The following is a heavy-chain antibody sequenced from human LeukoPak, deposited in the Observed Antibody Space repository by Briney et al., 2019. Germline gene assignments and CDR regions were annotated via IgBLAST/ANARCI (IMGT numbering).Heavy chain of an antibody. D-gene: IGHD3-22*01. J-gene: IGHJ4*02. CDR2: IIPIFGTA. Sequence: SVKVSCKASGGTFSSYAISWVRQAPGQGLEWMGGIIPIFGTANYAQKLQGRVTMTTDTSTSTAYMEVRSLRSDDTAVYYCARDRGYYDSSGLFDYWGQGTLVTVSS. CDR3: ARDRGYYDSSGLFDY. V-gene: IGHV1-69*05. CDR1: GGTFSSYA.